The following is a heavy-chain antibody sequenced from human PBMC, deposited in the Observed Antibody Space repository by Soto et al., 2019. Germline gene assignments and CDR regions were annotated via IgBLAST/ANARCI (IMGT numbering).Heavy chain of an antibody. J-gene: IGHJ4*02. CDR3: AREIDGSGVDY. Sequence: LSLTCTVSGGSISGYYWSWIRQPPGKGLEWIGYIYYSGSTNYNPSLKSRVTISVDTSKNQFSLKLSSVTAADTAVYYCAREIDGSGVDYWGQGTLVTSPQ. V-gene: IGHV4-59*01. CDR1: GGSISGYY. D-gene: IGHD3-10*01. CDR2: IYYSGST.